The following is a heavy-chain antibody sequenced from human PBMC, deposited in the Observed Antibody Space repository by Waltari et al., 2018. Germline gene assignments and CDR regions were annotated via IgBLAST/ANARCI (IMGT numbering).Heavy chain of an antibody. D-gene: IGHD4-17*01. CDR1: GASVSSRIHY. J-gene: IGHJ4*02. Sequence: QLQLQESGPGLVKPSETLSLTCTVSGASVSSRIHYWGWIRQSPGKGLEWIGSITHSGSSYYNPSLRSRVTLLVDTSKNQFSLRVNSVTAADMALDYCARHMTTVTTSSFDYWGQGALVTVSS. CDR2: ITHSGSS. CDR3: ARHMTTVTTSSFDY. V-gene: IGHV4-39*07.